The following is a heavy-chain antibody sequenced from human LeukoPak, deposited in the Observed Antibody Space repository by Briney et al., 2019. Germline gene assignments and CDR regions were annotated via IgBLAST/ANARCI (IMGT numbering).Heavy chain of an antibody. CDR1: GVTFTAYW. V-gene: IGHV3-74*01. J-gene: IGHJ4*02. CDR2: INNDGTAT. Sequence: PGGSLRLSSAASGVTFTAYWMRSGREVPGEGLGWVSRINNDGTATFFADSVKGRFTISRDNAKNTLYLQMDSLRAEDTAMYYCAREILEPGKTHEYWGQGTLVTVSS. CDR3: AREILEPGKTHEY. D-gene: IGHD1-1*01.